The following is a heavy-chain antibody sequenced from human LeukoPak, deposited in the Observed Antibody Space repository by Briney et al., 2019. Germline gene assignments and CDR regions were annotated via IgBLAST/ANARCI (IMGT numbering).Heavy chain of an antibody. Sequence: PSETLSLTCAVYGGSFSGYYWSWIRQPPGKGLEWIGYIYYSGSTKYNPSLKSRVTISVDTSKNQFSLKLSSVTAADTAVYYCARHSSTEGYYFDYWGQGTLVTVSS. J-gene: IGHJ4*02. CDR1: GGSFSGYY. V-gene: IGHV4-59*08. CDR3: ARHSSTEGYYFDY. CDR2: IYYSGST. D-gene: IGHD2-21*02.